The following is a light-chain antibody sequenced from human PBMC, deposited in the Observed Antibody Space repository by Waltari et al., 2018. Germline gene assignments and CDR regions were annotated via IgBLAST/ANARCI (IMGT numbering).Light chain of an antibody. CDR3: QKYEALPAT. J-gene: IGKJ1*01. V-gene: IGKV3-20*01. CDR2: GAS. Sequence: EIVLTQSPGTLSLSPGEIATLSCRASQSVGRSLAWYQQKPGQAPRPLIYGASTRATGIPDRFSGSGSGTDFSLIISRLEPEDFAVYFCQKYEALPATFGQGTKVEIK. CDR1: QSVGRS.